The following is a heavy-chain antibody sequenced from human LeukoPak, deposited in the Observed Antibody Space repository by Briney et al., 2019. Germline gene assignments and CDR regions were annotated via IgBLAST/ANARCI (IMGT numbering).Heavy chain of an antibody. Sequence: GGSLRLSCAASGFTFSSYSMNWVRQAPGKGLEWVSSISSSSSYIYYADSVKGRFTTSRDNAKNSLYLQMNSLRAEDTAVYYCARDYDSSGYFPWYWGQGTLVTVSS. CDR2: ISSSSSYI. V-gene: IGHV3-21*01. CDR1: GFTFSSYS. J-gene: IGHJ4*02. D-gene: IGHD3-22*01. CDR3: ARDYDSSGYFPWY.